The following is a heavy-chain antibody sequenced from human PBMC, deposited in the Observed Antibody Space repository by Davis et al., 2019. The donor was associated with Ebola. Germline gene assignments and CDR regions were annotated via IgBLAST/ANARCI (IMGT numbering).Heavy chain of an antibody. CDR3: ATSSWRYYYYGMDV. V-gene: IGHV3-30*02. J-gene: IGHJ6*02. CDR2: IWYDGSNK. Sequence: GESLKISCAASGFTFSSYGMHWVRQAPGKGLEWVAVIWYDGSNKYYADSVKGRSTISRDNSKNTAYLQMNSLRAEDTAVYYCATSSWRYYYYGMDVWGQGTTVTVSS. CDR1: GFTFSSYG. D-gene: IGHD6-13*01.